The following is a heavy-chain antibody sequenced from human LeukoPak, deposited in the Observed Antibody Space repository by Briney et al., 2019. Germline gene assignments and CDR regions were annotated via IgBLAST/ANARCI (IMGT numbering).Heavy chain of an antibody. CDR2: IKQDGSEK. Sequence: GGSLRLSCAASGFTFSSYWMSWVRQAPGKGLEWVANIKQDGSEKYYVDSVKGRFTISRDNAKNSLYLQMNSLRTEDTALYYCARDLARQPVSNHYFDYWGQGTLVTVSA. CDR1: GFTFSSYW. CDR3: ARDLARQPVSNHYFDY. J-gene: IGHJ4*02. V-gene: IGHV3-7*03. D-gene: IGHD5-18*01.